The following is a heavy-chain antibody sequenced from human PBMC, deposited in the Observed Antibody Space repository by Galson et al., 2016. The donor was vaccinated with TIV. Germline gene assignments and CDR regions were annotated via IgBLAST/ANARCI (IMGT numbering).Heavy chain of an antibody. J-gene: IGHJ6*03. CDR1: GFTFSNND. V-gene: IGHV3-13*01. CDR2: IGTAGDT. CDR3: AREALFGYYYMDG. D-gene: IGHD3-3*01. Sequence: SLRLSCAASGFTFSNNDMHWVRQATGKGLEWVSGIGTAGDTYYEGSVKGRFTISRENAKNSLYLQMNSLKAGDTAVYYCAREALFGYYYMDGWGKGTTVTVSS.